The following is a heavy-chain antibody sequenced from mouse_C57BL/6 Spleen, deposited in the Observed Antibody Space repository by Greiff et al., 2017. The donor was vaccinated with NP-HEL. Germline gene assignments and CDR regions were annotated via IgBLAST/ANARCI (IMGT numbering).Heavy chain of an antibody. D-gene: IGHD2-4*01. Sequence: EVKLVESEGGLVQPGSSMKLSCTASGFTFSDYYMAWVRQVPEKGLEWVANINYDGSSTYYLDSLKSRFIISRDNAKNILYLQMSSLKSEDTATYYCARDLYYDYDRYFDVWGTGTTVTVSS. CDR1: GFTFSDYY. V-gene: IGHV5-16*01. CDR2: INYDGSST. CDR3: ARDLYYDYDRYFDV. J-gene: IGHJ1*03.